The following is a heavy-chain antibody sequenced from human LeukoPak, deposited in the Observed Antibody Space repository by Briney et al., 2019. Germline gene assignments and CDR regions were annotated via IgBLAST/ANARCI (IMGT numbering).Heavy chain of an antibody. CDR3: ARVPGQWLVPVYYYYYGMDV. CDR1: GGTFSSYA. J-gene: IGHJ6*02. CDR2: IIPILGVA. D-gene: IGHD6-19*01. Sequence: SVKVSCKASGGTFSSYAISWVRQAPGQGLEWMGRIIPILGVANYAQKFQGRVTITADKSTSTAYMELSSLRSEDTAVYYCARVPGQWLVPVYYYYYGMDVWGQGTTVTVSS. V-gene: IGHV1-69*04.